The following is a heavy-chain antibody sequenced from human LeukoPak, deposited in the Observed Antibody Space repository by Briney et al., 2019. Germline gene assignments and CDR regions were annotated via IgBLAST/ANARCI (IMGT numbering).Heavy chain of an antibody. J-gene: IGHJ4*02. D-gene: IGHD6-19*01. Sequence: GGSLRLSCAASGFTVSSNYMSRVRQAPGKGLEWVSVIYSGGSTYYADSVKGRFTISRDNSKNTLYLQMNSLRAEDTAVYYCARVGQQWEPLDYWGQGTLVTVSS. CDR1: GFTVSSNY. CDR2: IYSGGST. V-gene: IGHV3-66*01. CDR3: ARVGQQWEPLDY.